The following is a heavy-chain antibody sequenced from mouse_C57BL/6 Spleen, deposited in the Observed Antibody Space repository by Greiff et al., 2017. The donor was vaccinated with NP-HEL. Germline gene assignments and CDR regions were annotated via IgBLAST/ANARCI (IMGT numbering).Heavy chain of an antibody. J-gene: IGHJ2*01. V-gene: IGHV1-75*01. Sequence: VQVVESGPELVKPGASVKISCKASGYTFTDYYINWVKQRPGQGLEWIGWIFPGSGSTYYNEKFKGKATLTVDKSSSTAYMLLSSLTSEDSAVYFCARWGYSNYDFDYWGQGTTLTVSS. CDR2: IFPGSGST. CDR1: GYTFTDYY. CDR3: ARWGYSNYDFDY. D-gene: IGHD2-5*01.